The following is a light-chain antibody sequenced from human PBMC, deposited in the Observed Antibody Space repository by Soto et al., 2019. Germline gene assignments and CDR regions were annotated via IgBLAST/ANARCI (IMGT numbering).Light chain of an antibody. V-gene: IGLV2-8*01. Sequence: QSVLTQPPSASGSPGQSVAIFCTGTSRDVGGYNYVSWYQQHPGKAPKLMIYEVNKRPSGVPDRFSGSKSGNTASLTVSGLQAEDEADYYCSSYAGSSNVFGTGTKLTVL. J-gene: IGLJ1*01. CDR1: SRDVGGYNY. CDR3: SSYAGSSNV. CDR2: EVN.